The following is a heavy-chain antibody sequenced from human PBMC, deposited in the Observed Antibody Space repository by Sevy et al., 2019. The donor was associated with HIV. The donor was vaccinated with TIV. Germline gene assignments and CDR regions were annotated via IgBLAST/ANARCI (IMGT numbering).Heavy chain of an antibody. V-gene: IGHV1-8*03. CDR2: MNPNSGNT. J-gene: IGHJ6*02. CDR3: ATAECSSTSCYGSDYYYGMVV. CDR1: GYTFTSYD. Sequence: ASVKVSCKASGYTFTSYDINWVRQATGQGLEWMGWMNPNSGNTGYAQKFQGRVTITRNTSISTAYMELSSLRSEDTAVYYCATAECSSTSCYGSDYYYGMVVWGQGTTVTVSS. D-gene: IGHD2-2*01.